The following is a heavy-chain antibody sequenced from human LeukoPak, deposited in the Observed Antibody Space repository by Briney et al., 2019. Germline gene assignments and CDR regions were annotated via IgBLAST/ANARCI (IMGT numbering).Heavy chain of an antibody. CDR2: ISAYNGNT. V-gene: IGHV1-18*01. CDR3: ARGRWSATTASYYLDF. J-gene: IGHJ4*02. D-gene: IGHD5-24*01. CDR1: GYTFTSYG. Sequence: ASVKVSCKASGYTFTSYGISWVRQAPGQGLEWMGWISAYNGNTNYAQKLQGRVTMTTDTSTSTAYMELRSLRSDDTVVYYCARGRWSATTASYYLDFWGQGTLVTVSS.